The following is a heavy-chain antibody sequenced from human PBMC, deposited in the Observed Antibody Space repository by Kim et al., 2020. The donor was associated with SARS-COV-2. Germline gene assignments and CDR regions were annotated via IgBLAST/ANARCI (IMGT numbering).Heavy chain of an antibody. V-gene: IGHV1-24*01. D-gene: IGHD6-19*01. J-gene: IGHJ4*02. CDR2: FDPEDGET. CDR1: GYTLTELS. CDR3: ATNGGIAVANALDY. Sequence: ASVKVSCKVSGYTLTELSMHWVRQAPGKGLEWMGGFDPEDGETIYAQKFQGRVTMTEDTSTDTAYMELSSLRSEDTAVYYCATNGGIAVANALDYWGQGTLVTVSS.